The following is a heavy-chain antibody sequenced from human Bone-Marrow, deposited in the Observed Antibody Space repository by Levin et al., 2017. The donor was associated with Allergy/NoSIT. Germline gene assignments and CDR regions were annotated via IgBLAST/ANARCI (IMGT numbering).Heavy chain of an antibody. J-gene: IGHJ5*02. CDR2: INPGDSDT. D-gene: IGHD2-2*01. CDR3: ARHGGCSRTSCYNWFDP. Sequence: PGESLKISCKGSGYRFTNYWIAWVRQRPGKGLEWMGIINPGDSDTRYSPSFQGQVTISVDKSISTAYLQWRSLKASDTAMYYCARHGGCSRTSCYNWFDPWGQGTLVTVSS. V-gene: IGHV5-51*01. CDR1: GYRFTNYW.